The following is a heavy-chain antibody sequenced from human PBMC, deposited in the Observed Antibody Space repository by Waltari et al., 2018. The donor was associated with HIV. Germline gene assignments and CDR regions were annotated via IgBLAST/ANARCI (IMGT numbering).Heavy chain of an antibody. D-gene: IGHD3-10*01. J-gene: IGHJ4*02. CDR2: IGGIGATI. V-gene: IGHV3-23*01. CDR3: AKLNTGSED. CDR1: GFSFSNYG. Sequence: EVQLLESGGGLVQPGGSLRLSLAPSGFSFSNYGMSWVRQAPGRGLEWVSSIGGIGATIYYADSVKGRFTISRDNSRNILYLQMNSLRAEDTALYFCAKLNTGSEDWGQGTLVTVSS.